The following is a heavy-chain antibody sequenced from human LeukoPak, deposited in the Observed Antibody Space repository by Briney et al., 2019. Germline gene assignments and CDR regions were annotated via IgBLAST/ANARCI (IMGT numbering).Heavy chain of an antibody. Sequence: GGSLRLSCAASGFTFSSYGMHWVRQAPGKGLEWVAVIWYDGSNKYYAASVKGRFTISRDNSKNTLYLQMNSLRAEDTAVYYCARDTIVATIPYYYYGMDVWGKGTTVTVSS. D-gene: IGHD5-12*01. J-gene: IGHJ6*04. V-gene: IGHV3-33*01. CDR3: ARDTIVATIPYYYYGMDV. CDR1: GFTFSSYG. CDR2: IWYDGSNK.